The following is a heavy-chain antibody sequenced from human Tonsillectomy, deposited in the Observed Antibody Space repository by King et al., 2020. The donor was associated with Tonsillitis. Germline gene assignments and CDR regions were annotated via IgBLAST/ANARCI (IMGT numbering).Heavy chain of an antibody. CDR1: GFTFSDFY. CDR2: ITSSDGAI. Sequence: VQLVESGGGLVKPGGSLRLSCAASGFTFSDFYMSWIRQAPGKGLEWISYITSSDGAIYYADSVKGRFTISRDNAKDSLFLQMNSLRAEDTAMYYCARDYPPFSIFGVVARGRFDYWGQGTLVTVSS. J-gene: IGHJ4*02. D-gene: IGHD3-3*01. V-gene: IGHV3-11*01. CDR3: ARDYPPFSIFGVVARGRFDY.